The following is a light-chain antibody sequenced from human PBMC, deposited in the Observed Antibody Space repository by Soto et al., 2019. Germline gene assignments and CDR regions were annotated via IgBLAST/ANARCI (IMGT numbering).Light chain of an antibody. Sequence: QSVLTQPPSASGTPGQRVTISCSGSSSNIGSNYVYWYQQLPGTAPKLLIYRNNQRPSGVPDRFSGSKSGTSASLAMSGLRSEDEADYYCVAWDDSLSGYVFGTGTKLTVL. CDR1: SSNIGSNY. CDR3: VAWDDSLSGYV. CDR2: RNN. J-gene: IGLJ1*01. V-gene: IGLV1-47*01.